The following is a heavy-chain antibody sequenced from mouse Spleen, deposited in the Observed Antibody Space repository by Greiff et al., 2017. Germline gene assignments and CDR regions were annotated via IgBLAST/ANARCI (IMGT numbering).Heavy chain of an antibody. CDR2: IDPSDSYT. J-gene: IGHJ3*01. CDR3: AREGVGQAWFAY. D-gene: IGHD3-3*01. CDR1: GYTFTSYW. V-gene: IGHV1-59*01. Sequence: VQLQQPGAELVRPGTSVKLSCKASGYTFTSYWMHWVKQRPGQGLEWIGVIDPSDSYTNYNQKFKGKATLTVDTSSSTAYMQLSSLTSEDSAVYYCAREGVGQAWFAYWGQGTLVTVSA.